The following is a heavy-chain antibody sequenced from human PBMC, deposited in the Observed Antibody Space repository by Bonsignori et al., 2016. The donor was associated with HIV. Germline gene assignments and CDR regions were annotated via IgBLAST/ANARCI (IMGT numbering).Heavy chain of an antibody. D-gene: IGHD6-13*01. J-gene: IGHJ1*01. CDR2: ISGSGGST. V-gene: IGHV3-23*01. Sequence: GESLKISCAASGFTFSSYAMSWVRQAPGKGLEWVSAISGSGGSTYYADSVKGRFTISRDNSKNTLYLQMNSLRAEDTAVYYCAKAGGYSSSWYPLAEYFQHWGQGTLVTVSS. CDR1: GFTFSSYA. CDR3: AKAGGYSSSWYPLAEYFQH.